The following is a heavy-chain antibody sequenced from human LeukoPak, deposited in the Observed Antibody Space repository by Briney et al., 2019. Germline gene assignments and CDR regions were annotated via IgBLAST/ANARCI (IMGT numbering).Heavy chain of an antibody. CDR3: ARARGYSGHTADY. D-gene: IGHD5-12*01. CDR2: IKQDGSEK. CDR1: GFSFSDAW. V-gene: IGHV3-7*01. J-gene: IGHJ4*02. Sequence: GGSLRLSCAASGFSFSDAWMSWVRQIPGKGLEWVANIKQDGSEKYYVDSVKGRFTISRDNAKNSLYLQMNSLRAEDTAVYYCARARGYSGHTADYWGQGTLVTVSS.